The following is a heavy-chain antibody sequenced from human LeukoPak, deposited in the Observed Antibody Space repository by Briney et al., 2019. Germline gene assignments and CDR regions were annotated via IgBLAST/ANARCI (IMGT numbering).Heavy chain of an antibody. V-gene: IGHV4-59*08. Sequence: PSETLSHTCTVSSGSISSYYWSWIRQPPGKGLEWLGYIYSSGTINFNPSLKSRLTMSVDTSKNQFSLKLSSVTAADTAVYYCARHDKGFDYWGQGTLVTVSA. J-gene: IGHJ4*02. CDR1: SGSISSYY. CDR2: IYSSGTI. CDR3: ARHDKGFDY. D-gene: IGHD3-22*01.